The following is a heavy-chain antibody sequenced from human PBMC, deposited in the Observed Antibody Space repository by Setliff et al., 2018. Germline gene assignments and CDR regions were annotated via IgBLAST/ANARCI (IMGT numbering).Heavy chain of an antibody. V-gene: IGHV3-30*18. CDR2: ISYDGSNK. CDR1: GFTFSSYG. J-gene: IGHJ6*02. D-gene: IGHD3-10*01. CDR3: AKDRSGSKAYYYHGMDV. Sequence: GGSLRLSCAASGFTFSSYGMHWVRQAPGKGLEWVAVISYDGSNKYYADSVKGRFTISRDNSKNTLYLQMNSLRAEDTAVYYCAKDRSGSKAYYYHGMDVWGQGTTVTVSS.